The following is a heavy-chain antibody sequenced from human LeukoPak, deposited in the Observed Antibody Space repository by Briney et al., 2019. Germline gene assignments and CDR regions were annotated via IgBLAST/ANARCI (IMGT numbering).Heavy chain of an antibody. CDR2: IRSKAYGGTT. V-gene: IGHV3-49*03. Sequence: GGSLRLSCTASGFTFGDYAMSWFRQTPGKGLEWVGFIRSKAYGGTTEYAASVKGRFTISRDDSKSIAYLQMNSLKTEDTAVYYCTRDRSSYYDSSGYRLDYWGQGTVVTVSS. D-gene: IGHD3-22*01. CDR1: GFTFGDYA. J-gene: IGHJ4*02. CDR3: TRDRSSYYDSSGYRLDY.